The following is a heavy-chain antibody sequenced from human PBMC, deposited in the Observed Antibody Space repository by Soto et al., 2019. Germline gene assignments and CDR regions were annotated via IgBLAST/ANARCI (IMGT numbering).Heavy chain of an antibody. J-gene: IGHJ4*02. V-gene: IGHV3-21*01. CDR2: ISSSSSYI. CDR3: ARDQGQLLPDY. D-gene: IGHD2-2*01. CDR1: GFTFSSYS. Sequence: GESLKISCAASGFTFSSYSMNWVRQAPGKGLEWVSSISSSSSYIYYADSVKGRFTISRDNAKNSLYLQMNSLRAEDTAVYYCARDQGQLLPDYWGQGTLVTVSS.